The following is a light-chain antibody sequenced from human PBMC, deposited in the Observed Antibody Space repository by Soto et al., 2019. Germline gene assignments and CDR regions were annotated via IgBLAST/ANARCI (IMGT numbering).Light chain of an antibody. V-gene: IGLV2-23*01. J-gene: IGLJ3*02. Sequence: QSALTQPASVSGSPGQSLPISCTGSSTDVGNSKFVSWYQLHPGQAPKLMIYEGTKRPSGTSNRFSGSYSGNTASLTISGLQTEDEADYYCCSHAGTYTLVFGGGTQLTVL. CDR2: EGT. CDR3: CSHAGTYTLV. CDR1: STDVGNSKF.